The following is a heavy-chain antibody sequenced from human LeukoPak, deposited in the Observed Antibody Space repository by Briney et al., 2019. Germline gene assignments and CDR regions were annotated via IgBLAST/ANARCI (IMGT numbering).Heavy chain of an antibody. D-gene: IGHD3-10*01. CDR2: IYTSGST. CDR1: GGSISSYY. V-gene: IGHV4-4*07. Sequence: PSETLSLTCTVSGGSISSYYWSWIRQPAGKGLEWIGRIYTSGSTNYNPSLKSRVTMSVDTSKNQFSLKLSSVTAADTAVYYCARERAQRRYYGSGPDYWGQGTLVTVSS. J-gene: IGHJ4*02. CDR3: ARERAQRRYYGSGPDY.